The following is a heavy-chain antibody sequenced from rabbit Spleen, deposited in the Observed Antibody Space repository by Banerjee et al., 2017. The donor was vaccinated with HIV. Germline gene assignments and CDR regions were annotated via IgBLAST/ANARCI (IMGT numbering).Heavy chain of an antibody. CDR1: GFSFSSSYW. V-gene: IGHV1S45*01. J-gene: IGHJ4*01. CDR2: IHTVSGST. D-gene: IGHD5-1*01. Sequence: QEQPVESGGGLVQPEGSLTLTCTASGFSFSSSYWMCWVRQAPGKGLEWVGCIHTVSGSTDYANWAKGRFTITRSTSLNTVTLQLDSLTAADTATYFCARGRGSGDGHALWGPGTLVTVS. CDR3: ARGRGSGDGHAL.